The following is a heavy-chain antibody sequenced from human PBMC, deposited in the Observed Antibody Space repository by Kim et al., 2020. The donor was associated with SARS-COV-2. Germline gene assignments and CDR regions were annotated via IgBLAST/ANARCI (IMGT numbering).Heavy chain of an antibody. CDR2: IFHSRRT. Sequence: SETLSLTCTVSGGSITNFFWSWIRQSPGKGLEWIGNIFHSRRTRYNPSLKSRLTISLDTSKNQFSLRLSSVTAADTALYYCARGTAMLTGYFYGMDVWGLGTTVIVSS. CDR1: GGSITNFF. V-gene: IGHV4-59*01. CDR3: ARGTAMLTGYFYGMDV. J-gene: IGHJ6*02. D-gene: IGHD5-18*01.